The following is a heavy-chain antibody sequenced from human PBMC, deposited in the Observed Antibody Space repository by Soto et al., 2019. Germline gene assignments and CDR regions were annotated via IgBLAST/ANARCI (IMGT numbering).Heavy chain of an antibody. Sequence: PEXSLRLSCAASGFSLSSDALSWVRQAPVNVLEWASRIKSKTDGGTSDFAASLKVRFAISRDDSKSMVYLQMNSLKTEDTAVYYWTTDSYITVVIIRFDYWGHGPLVTVSS. D-gene: IGHD3-22*01. CDR3: TTDSYITVVIIRFDY. V-gene: IGHV3-15*01. CDR1: GFSLSSDA. J-gene: IGHJ4*01. CDR2: IKSKTDGGTS.